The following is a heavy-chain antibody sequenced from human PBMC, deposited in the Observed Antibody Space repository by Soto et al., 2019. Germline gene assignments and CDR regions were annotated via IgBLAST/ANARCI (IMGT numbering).Heavy chain of an antibody. CDR1: GGTFSSYA. CDR3: ATTLGGYRSWRGYFGMDV. Sequence: QVQLLQSGAEVKKPGSSVKVSCKASGGTFSSYAISWVRQAPGQGLEWMGGIIPIFGTPNYAQKFQGRVTITADESTSTAYMELSSLRSEDTAVYYCATTLGGYRSWRGYFGMDVWGQGTTVIVSS. D-gene: IGHD5-18*01. J-gene: IGHJ6*02. V-gene: IGHV1-69*01. CDR2: IIPIFGTP.